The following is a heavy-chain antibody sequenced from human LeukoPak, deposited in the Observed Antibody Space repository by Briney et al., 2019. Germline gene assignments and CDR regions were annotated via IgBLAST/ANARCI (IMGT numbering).Heavy chain of an antibody. V-gene: IGHV5-51*01. CDR1: GYSFTSYW. D-gene: IGHD6-13*01. Sequence: GESLKISCKGSGYSFTSYWIGWVRQMPGKGLEWMGIIYPGASDTRYSPSFQGQVTISADKSISTAYLQWSSLKASDTPIYYCARRIAPAGSYFDYWGQGTLVTVSS. J-gene: IGHJ4*02. CDR3: ARRIAPAGSYFDY. CDR2: IYPGASDT.